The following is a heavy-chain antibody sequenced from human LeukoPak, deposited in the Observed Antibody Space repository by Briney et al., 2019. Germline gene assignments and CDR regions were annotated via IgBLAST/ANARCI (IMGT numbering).Heavy chain of an antibody. CDR1: GFTFSSYS. V-gene: IGHV3-7*01. CDR2: IWEDGNEK. D-gene: IGHD1-1*01. CDR3: ARDYIGCWNDH. Sequence: GRSLRLSCAASGFTFSSYSMSWVRQTTGKGLEYVAKIWEDGNEKFYVDSVKGRFTISRDNAKNTVYLQMNSLRVEGTAVYFCARDYIGCWNDHGGQGTLVTVSS. J-gene: IGHJ4*02.